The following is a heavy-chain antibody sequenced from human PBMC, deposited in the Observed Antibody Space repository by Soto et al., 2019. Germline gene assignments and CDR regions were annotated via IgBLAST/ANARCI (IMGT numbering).Heavy chain of an antibody. CDR1: GDSVSSNSAA. V-gene: IGHV6-1*01. Sequence: PSQTLSLTCAISGDSVSSNSAAWNWIRQSPSRGLEWLGRTYYRSKWYNDYAVSVKSRITINPDTSKNQFSLQLNSVTPEDTAVYYCARDRFRRYFDWLPETYYYYYGMDVWGQGTTVTVSS. D-gene: IGHD3-9*01. CDR2: TYYRSKWYN. J-gene: IGHJ6*02. CDR3: ARDRFRRYFDWLPETYYYYYGMDV.